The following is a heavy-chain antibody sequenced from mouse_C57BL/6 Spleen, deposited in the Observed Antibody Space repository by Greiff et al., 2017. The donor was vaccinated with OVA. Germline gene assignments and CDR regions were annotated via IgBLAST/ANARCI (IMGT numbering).Heavy chain of an antibody. D-gene: IGHD3-3*01. CDR3: ARGTYYFDY. Sequence: EVKLVESGGGLVKPGGSLKLSCAASGFTFSDYGMHWVRQAPEKGLEWVAYISSGSSTIYYADTVKGRFTISRDNAKNTLFLQMTSLMSDDTAMYYCARGTYYFDYWGQGTTLTVSS. J-gene: IGHJ2*01. CDR2: ISSGSSTI. V-gene: IGHV5-17*01. CDR1: GFTFSDYG.